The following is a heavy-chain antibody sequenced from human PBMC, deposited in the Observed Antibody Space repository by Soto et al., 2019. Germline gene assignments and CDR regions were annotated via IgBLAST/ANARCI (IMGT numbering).Heavy chain of an antibody. Sequence: LSLTCTVSGGSISSYYWSWIRQPPGKGLEWIGEINHSGSTNYNPSLKSRVTISVDTSKNQFSLKLSSVTAADTAVYYCARRTAAGSNNWFDPWGQGTLVTVSS. D-gene: IGHD6-13*01. CDR1: GGSISSYY. CDR2: INHSGST. V-gene: IGHV4-34*01. CDR3: ARRTAAGSNNWFDP. J-gene: IGHJ5*02.